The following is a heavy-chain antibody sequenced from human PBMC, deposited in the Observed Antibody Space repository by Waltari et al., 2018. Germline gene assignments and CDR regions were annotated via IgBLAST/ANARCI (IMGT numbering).Heavy chain of an antibody. Sequence: QVQLVQSGGEVKKPGASVKVSCKASGYYFTSYAIHWGRQAPGQRLEWMGWINAGNGNTKYSQEFQGRVTITRDTSASTAYMELSSLRSEDMAVYYCARANRQLVLDYWGQGTLVTVSS. D-gene: IGHD6-13*01. CDR3: ARANRQLVLDY. V-gene: IGHV1-3*03. CDR1: GYYFTSYA. J-gene: IGHJ4*02. CDR2: INAGNGNT.